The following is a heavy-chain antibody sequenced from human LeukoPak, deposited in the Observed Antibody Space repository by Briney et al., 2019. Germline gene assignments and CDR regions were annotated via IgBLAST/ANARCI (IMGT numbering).Heavy chain of an antibody. CDR3: ARRWLQFRGLAPFDY. CDR2: IFYSGST. J-gene: IGHJ4*02. D-gene: IGHD5-24*01. V-gene: IGHV4-39*07. CDR1: GGSISTSNYY. Sequence: NASETLSLTCTVSGGSISTSNYYWGWIRQPPGKGLEWIGNIFYSGSTYYSPSLRSRVTISVDTSKNQFSLKLSSVTAADTAVYYCARRWLQFRGLAPFDYWGQGTLVTVSS.